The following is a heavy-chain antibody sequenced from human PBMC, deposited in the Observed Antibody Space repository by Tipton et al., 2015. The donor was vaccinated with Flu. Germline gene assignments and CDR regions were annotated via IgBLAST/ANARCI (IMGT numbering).Heavy chain of an antibody. J-gene: IGHJ3*02. Sequence: LRLSCTVSGGSISSSSYYWGWIRQPPGKGLEWIGSIYYSGNTYYNPSLKSRVTISVDTSKNQFSLKLSSVTAADTAVYYCARDGFITMIVVVTPGAFDIWGQGTMVTGAS. V-gene: IGHV4-39*07. D-gene: IGHD3-22*01. CDR2: IYYSGNT. CDR3: ARDGFITMIVVVTPGAFDI. CDR1: GGSISSSSYY.